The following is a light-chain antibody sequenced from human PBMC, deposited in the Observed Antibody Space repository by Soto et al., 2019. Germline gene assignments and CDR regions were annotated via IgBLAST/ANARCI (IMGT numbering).Light chain of an antibody. Sequence: QSALTQPRSVSGSPGQSVTISCTGTSSDVGGYNYVSWYQQHPGKAPKLMIYDVSKRPSGVPDRFSGSKSGNTASLTISGRQAEDEADYYCCSYAGSYTNWVFGGGTKLTVL. V-gene: IGLV2-11*01. CDR2: DVS. J-gene: IGLJ3*02. CDR3: CSYAGSYTNWV. CDR1: SSDVGGYNY.